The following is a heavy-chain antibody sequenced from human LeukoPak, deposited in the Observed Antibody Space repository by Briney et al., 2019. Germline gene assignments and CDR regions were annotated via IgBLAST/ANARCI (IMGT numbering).Heavy chain of an antibody. CDR3: ARDHNNDFWYYGTDV. J-gene: IGHJ6*02. Sequence: GGSLRLSCAGSGFTFSSYEMNWVRQAPGKGLEWLSYISSRSSTTYYADSVKGRFTISRDNAKNSLYLQMNSLRAEDTAVYYCARDHNNDFWYYGTDVWGRGTTVTVSS. D-gene: IGHD3-3*01. V-gene: IGHV3-48*03. CDR1: GFTFSSYE. CDR2: ISSRSSTT.